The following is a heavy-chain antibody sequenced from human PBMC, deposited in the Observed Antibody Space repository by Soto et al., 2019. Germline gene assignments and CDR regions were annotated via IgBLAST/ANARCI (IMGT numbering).Heavy chain of an antibody. CDR3: ARELYYDFWSGYYTGYYYYGMDV. CDR2: IWYDGSNK. J-gene: IGHJ6*02. Sequence: QVQLVESGGGVVQPGRSLRLSCAASGFTFSSYGMHWVRQAPGKGLEWVAVIWYDGSNKYYADSVKGRFTISRDNSKNTLYLQMNSLRAEDTAVYYCARELYYDFWSGYYTGYYYYGMDVWGQGTTVTVSS. D-gene: IGHD3-3*01. CDR1: GFTFSSYG. V-gene: IGHV3-33*01.